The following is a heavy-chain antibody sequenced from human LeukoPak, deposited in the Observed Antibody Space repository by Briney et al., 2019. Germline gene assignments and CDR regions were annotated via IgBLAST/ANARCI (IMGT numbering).Heavy chain of an antibody. CDR1: GGTFSSYA. Sequence: SVKVSCKASGGTFSSYAISWVRQAPGQGLEWMGRIIPILGIANYARKFQGRVTITTDESTSTAYMELSSLRSEDTAVYYCASFPADYYYMDVWGQGTLVTVSS. CDR2: IIPILGIA. CDR3: ASFPADYYYMDV. V-gene: IGHV1-69*04. J-gene: IGHJ6*03.